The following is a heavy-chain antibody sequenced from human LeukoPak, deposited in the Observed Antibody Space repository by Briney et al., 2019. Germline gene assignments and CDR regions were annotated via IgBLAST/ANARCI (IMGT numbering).Heavy chain of an antibody. J-gene: IGHJ4*02. CDR2: TYYRSKWFN. CDR1: GDSFSSNSAA. D-gene: IGHD6-13*01. Sequence: SQTLSLTCAISGDSFSSNSAAWNWIRQSPSRGLEWLGRTYYRSKWFNDYAVSVRSRITINPDTSKNQFSLQLNSVTPEDTTVYYCARIAWDSSDYWGQGTLVTVSS. V-gene: IGHV6-1*01. CDR3: ARIAWDSSDY.